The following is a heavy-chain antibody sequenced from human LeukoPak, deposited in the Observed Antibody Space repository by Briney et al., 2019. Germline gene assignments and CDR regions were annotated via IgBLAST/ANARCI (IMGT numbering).Heavy chain of an antibody. J-gene: IGHJ5*02. Sequence: KPSATLSLTCAAGGGSFSGYYWSCIRAPPEKVLECIGVINHSGSTNYNASLKSRVTISVDTSKNQLSLKLSSVTAADTAVYYCARTRWFGSNWFDPWGQGTLVTVSS. V-gene: IGHV4-34*01. D-gene: IGHD3-10*01. CDR2: INHSGST. CDR3: ARTRWFGSNWFDP. CDR1: GGSFSGYY.